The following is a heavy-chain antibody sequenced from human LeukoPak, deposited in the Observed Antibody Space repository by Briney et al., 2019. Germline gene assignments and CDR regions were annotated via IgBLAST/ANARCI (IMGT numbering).Heavy chain of an antibody. CDR2: ISAYNGNT. J-gene: IGHJ3*02. D-gene: IGHD1-26*01. CDR3: ARDLAIVGAKECAFDI. Sequence: ASVKVSCKASGYTFTSYGISWVRQAPGQGLEWMGWISAYNGNTNYAQKLQGRVTMTTDTSTSTAYMELRSLRSDDTAVYYCARDLAIVGAKECAFDIWGQGTMVTVSS. V-gene: IGHV1-18*01. CDR1: GYTFTSYG.